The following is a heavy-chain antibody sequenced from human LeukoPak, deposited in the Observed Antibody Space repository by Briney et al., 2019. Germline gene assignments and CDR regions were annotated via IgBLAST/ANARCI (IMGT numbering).Heavy chain of an antibody. J-gene: IGHJ5*02. CDR3: AREGPRGYRGDWFDP. CDR1: GGSIRSSSYY. CDR2: IYYSGST. V-gene: IGHV4-39*07. D-gene: IGHD5-18*01. Sequence: SETLSLTCTVSGGSIRSSSYYWGWIRQPPGKGLEWIGSIYYSGSTYYNPSLKSRVTISVDTSKNQFSLKLSSVTAADTAVYYCAREGPRGYRGDWFDPWGQGTLVTVSS.